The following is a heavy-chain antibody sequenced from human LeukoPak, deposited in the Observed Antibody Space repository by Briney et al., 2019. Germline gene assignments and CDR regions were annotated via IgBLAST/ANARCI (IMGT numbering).Heavy chain of an antibody. CDR2: IYYIGST. CDR3: ARGYCSGGSCYRGNFFDS. V-gene: IGHV4-59*01. CDR1: GGSISSYY. D-gene: IGHD2-15*01. J-gene: IGHJ4*02. Sequence: KPSETLSLTCTVSGGSISSYYWNWIRQPPGKGLEWTGYIYYIGSTNYNPSLKSRVTISVDTSKNQFSLKLSSVTAADTAVYYCARGYCSGGSCYRGNFFDSWGQGTLVTVSS.